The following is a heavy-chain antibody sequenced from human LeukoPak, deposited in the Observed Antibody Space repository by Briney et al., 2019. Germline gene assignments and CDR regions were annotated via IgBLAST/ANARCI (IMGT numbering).Heavy chain of an antibody. CDR1: GFTFSNFA. J-gene: IGHJ4*02. CDR3: AKRDYSDSNSYSPLFAN. Sequence: PGGSLRLSCAASGFTFSNFAMSWVRQAPEKGLECVSGISGNGGRIYYADSVKGRFTISRDNSKNTLYLQTNSLRADDTAVYYCAKRDYSDSNSYSPLFANWGLGTLVTVSS. V-gene: IGHV3-23*01. CDR2: ISGNGGRI. D-gene: IGHD3-22*01.